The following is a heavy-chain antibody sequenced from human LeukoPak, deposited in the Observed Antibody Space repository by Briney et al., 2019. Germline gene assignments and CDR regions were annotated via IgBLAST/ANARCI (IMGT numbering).Heavy chain of an antibody. CDR3: AKRKNSPGYSSLDQ. J-gene: IGHJ4*02. D-gene: IGHD2-15*01. Sequence: GGSLRLSCVASGFTFSSFALDWVRQAPGRGLEWVSVVSRTGSTKYYADSVKGRFTVSRDNSKNTVYLQMNSLRVDDSAVYYCAKRKNSPGYSSLDQWGQGTLVTVSS. V-gene: IGHV3-23*01. CDR2: VSRTGSTK. CDR1: GFTFSSFA.